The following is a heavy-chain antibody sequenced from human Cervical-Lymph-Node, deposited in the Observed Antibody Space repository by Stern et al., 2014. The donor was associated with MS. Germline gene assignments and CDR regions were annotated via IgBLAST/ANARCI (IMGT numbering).Heavy chain of an antibody. CDR1: GFAFSDYG. D-gene: IGHD5-12*01. Sequence: VQLVESGGGVVQPGRSLRLSCAASGFAFSDYGMHWVRQAPGKGLEWVAVISFDGRDKFYADSVKGRCTISRDNSQNTLHLQVNSLRTEDTALYYCAKASSGGYDFRRAETWGQGTLVIVSS. CDR3: AKASSGGYDFRRAET. J-gene: IGHJ5*02. CDR2: ISFDGRDK. V-gene: IGHV3-30*18.